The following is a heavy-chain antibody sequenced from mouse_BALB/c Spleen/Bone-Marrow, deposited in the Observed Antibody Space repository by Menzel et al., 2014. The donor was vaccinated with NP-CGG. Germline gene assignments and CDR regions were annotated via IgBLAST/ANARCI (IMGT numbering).Heavy chain of an antibody. V-gene: IGHV15-2*02. Sequence: VHLQQSGSELRSPGSSVKLSCKDFDSEVFPIAYMRWVRQKPAHGFEWFGDILPSIGRTIYGEKFEDKATLDADTVSDTAYWGLNSLTTEDSAMYYGVRSDYDDGWYFDVWGAGTTVTVSS. D-gene: IGHD2-4*01. CDR3: VRSDYDDGWYFDV. J-gene: IGHJ1*01. CDR1: DSEVFPIAY. CDR2: ILPSIGRT.